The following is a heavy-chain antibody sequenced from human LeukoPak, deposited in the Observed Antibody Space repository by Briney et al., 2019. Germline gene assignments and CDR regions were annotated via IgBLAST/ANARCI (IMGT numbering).Heavy chain of an antibody. CDR1: GGSFSGYY. Sequence: ASETLSLTCAVYGGSFSGYYWSWIRQPPGKGLEWIGYIYYSGSTNYNPSLKSRVTMSVDTSKNQFSLKLSSVTAADTAVYYCATYSGGHIDYWGQGSLVTVSS. CDR3: ATYSGGHIDY. CDR2: IYYSGST. V-gene: IGHV4-59*01. D-gene: IGHD5-12*01. J-gene: IGHJ4*02.